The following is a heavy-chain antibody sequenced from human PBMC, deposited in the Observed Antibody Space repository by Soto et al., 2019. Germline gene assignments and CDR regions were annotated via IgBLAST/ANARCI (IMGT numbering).Heavy chain of an antibody. CDR2: INHSGST. CDR1: GGSFSGYY. Sequence: SETLSFTCAVYGGSFSGYYWSWIRQPPGKGLEWIGEINHSGSTNYNPSLKSRVTISVDTSKNQFSLKLSSVTAADTAVYYCARVTLTVVRGVVTNYYYYGMDVWGQGTTVTVSS. CDR3: ARVTLTVVRGVVTNYYYYGMDV. V-gene: IGHV4-34*01. D-gene: IGHD3-10*01. J-gene: IGHJ6*02.